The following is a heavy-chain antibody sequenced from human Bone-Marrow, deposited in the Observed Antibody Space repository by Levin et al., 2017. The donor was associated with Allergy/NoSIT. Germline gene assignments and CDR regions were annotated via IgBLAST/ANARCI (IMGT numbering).Heavy chain of an antibody. CDR2: INPNSGGT. D-gene: IGHD6-19*01. J-gene: IGHJ4*02. V-gene: IGHV1-2*06. CDR1: GVWFTDYS. CDR3: ARRWVYTSGLYNPFDY. Sequence: ASVKVSCKASGVWFTDYSIHWVRQAPGQGLEWMGRINPNSGGTNYVQKFQGRVTVTADTSINTAYMELKSLRSDDTAVYFCARRWVYTSGLYNPFDYWGQGTLVTVSS.